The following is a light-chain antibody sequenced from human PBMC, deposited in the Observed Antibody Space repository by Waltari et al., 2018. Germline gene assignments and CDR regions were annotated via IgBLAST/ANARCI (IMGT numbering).Light chain of an antibody. J-gene: IGLJ2*01. CDR3: QVWDSSSDHP. V-gene: IGLV3-21*04. CDR2: YST. Sequence: SYALIQPPSVSVAPGETARITCRGNNIRRYSVHWYQQKQGQAPVLVIYYSTDRPSGIPERFSGSNSGNTATLTINRVEAGDEADYYCQVWDSSSDHPFGGGTKLTVL. CDR1: NIRRYS.